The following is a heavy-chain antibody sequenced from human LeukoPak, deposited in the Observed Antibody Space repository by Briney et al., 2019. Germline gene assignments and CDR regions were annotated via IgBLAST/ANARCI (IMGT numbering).Heavy chain of an antibody. CDR1: GFTFSSYA. CDR3: ATLGYSSGWADY. J-gene: IGHJ4*02. CDR2: ISGSGGST. V-gene: IGHV3-23*01. D-gene: IGHD6-19*01. Sequence: PGWSLRLSCAASGFTFSSYAMSWVRQAPGKGLEWVSAISGSGGSTYYADSVKGRFTISRDNSKNTLYLQMNSLRAEDTAVYYCATLGYSSGWADYWGQGTLVTVSS.